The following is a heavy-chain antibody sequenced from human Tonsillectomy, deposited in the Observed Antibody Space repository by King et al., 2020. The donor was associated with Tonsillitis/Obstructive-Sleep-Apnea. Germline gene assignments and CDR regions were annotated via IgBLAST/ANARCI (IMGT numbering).Heavy chain of an antibody. Sequence: VQLQESGPGLVKPSETLSLTCTVSGGSISSYYWSWIRQPPGKGLEWIGYIYYSGSTNYNPSLKSRVTISVDTSKNQFSLQLSSVTAADTAVYYCARAGTTVTYFDYWGQGTLVTVSS. J-gene: IGHJ4*02. CDR2: IYYSGST. V-gene: IGHV4-59*01. D-gene: IGHD4-17*01. CDR3: ARAGTTVTYFDY. CDR1: GGSISSYY.